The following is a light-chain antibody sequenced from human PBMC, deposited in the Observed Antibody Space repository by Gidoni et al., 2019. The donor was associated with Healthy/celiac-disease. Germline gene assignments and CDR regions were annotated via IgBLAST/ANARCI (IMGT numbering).Light chain of an antibody. V-gene: IGLV1-40*01. CDR2: GNS. Sequence: QSVLTQTPSVSVAPGQRVTISCTGSSSNIGAGYDVHWYQQLPGTAPKLLIYGNSHRPSGVPDRFSGSKSGTSASLAIPVLQAEDEADYYCQSYDSSLSVVFGGGTKLTVL. J-gene: IGLJ2*01. CDR3: QSYDSSLSVV. CDR1: SSNIGAGYD.